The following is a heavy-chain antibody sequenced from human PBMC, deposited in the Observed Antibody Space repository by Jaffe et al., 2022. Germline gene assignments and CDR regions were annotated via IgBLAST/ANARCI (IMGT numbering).Heavy chain of an antibody. J-gene: IGHJ6*03. CDR3: ARATSYYDILTGYLWLDYYYMDV. V-gene: IGHV3-48*03. D-gene: IGHD3-9*01. Sequence: EVQLVESGGGLVQPGGSLRLSCAASGFTFSSYEMNWVRQAPGKGLEWVSYISSSGSTIYYADSVKGRFTISRDNAKNSLYLQMNSLRAEDTAVYYCARATSYYDILTGYLWLDYYYMDVWGKGTTVTVSS. CDR1: GFTFSSYE. CDR2: ISSSGSTI.